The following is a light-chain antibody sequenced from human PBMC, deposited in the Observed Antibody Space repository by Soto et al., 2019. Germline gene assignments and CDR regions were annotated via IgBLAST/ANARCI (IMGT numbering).Light chain of an antibody. CDR3: VQALQTPYT. CDR1: QSLLYSNGYNY. Sequence: DIVMTQSPLSLPVTPGEPASISCRSSQSLLYSNGYNYLDWYLQKPGQSPQLLIYLGSSRASGVPDRISGSGSGTDFTLKISRLEAEDVGVYYCVQALQTPYTFGQGTKLEIK. J-gene: IGKJ2*01. V-gene: IGKV2-28*01. CDR2: LGS.